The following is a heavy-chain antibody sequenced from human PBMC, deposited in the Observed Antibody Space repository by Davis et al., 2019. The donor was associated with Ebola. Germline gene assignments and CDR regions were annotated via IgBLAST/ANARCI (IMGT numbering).Heavy chain of an antibody. D-gene: IGHD3-22*01. CDR1: GYTFTSYA. Sequence: ASVKVSCKASGYTFTSYAMHWVRQAPGQRLEWMGWINAGNGNTKYSQKFQGRVTITRDTSTSTAYMELSSLRSEDTAVYYCANEQDYYYSSGYYYVEQYWGQGTLVTVSS. V-gene: IGHV1-3*01. CDR3: ANEQDYYYSSGYYYVEQY. J-gene: IGHJ4*02. CDR2: INAGNGNT.